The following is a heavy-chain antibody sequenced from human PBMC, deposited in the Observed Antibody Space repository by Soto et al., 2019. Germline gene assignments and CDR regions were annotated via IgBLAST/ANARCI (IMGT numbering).Heavy chain of an antibody. V-gene: IGHV1-2*04. CDR1: GYTFTGYY. Sequence: ASVKVSCKASGYTFTGYYMHWVRQAPGQGLEWMGWINPNSGGTNYAQKFQGWVTMTRDTSISTAYMELSRLRSDDTAVYYCARDGDSSSSRIDAFDIWGQGTMVTVSS. CDR3: ARDGDSSSSRIDAFDI. J-gene: IGHJ3*02. CDR2: INPNSGGT. D-gene: IGHD6-6*01.